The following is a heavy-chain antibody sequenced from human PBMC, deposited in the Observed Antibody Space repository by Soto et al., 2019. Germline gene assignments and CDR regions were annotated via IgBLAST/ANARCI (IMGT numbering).Heavy chain of an antibody. CDR3: ARGRIIVAGGFDP. Sequence: QVQLVLSGAEVKKHGASVKVSCKASGYTFTSYDIIWVRQATGQGLEWMGWMNPSTGNTDSAEKFQGRLTMTRNTSISTVYMELSSLSFEDTAVYYCARGRIIVAGGFDPWGQGTLVTVSS. D-gene: IGHD6-19*01. CDR2: MNPSTGNT. V-gene: IGHV1-8*01. CDR1: GYTFTSYD. J-gene: IGHJ5*02.